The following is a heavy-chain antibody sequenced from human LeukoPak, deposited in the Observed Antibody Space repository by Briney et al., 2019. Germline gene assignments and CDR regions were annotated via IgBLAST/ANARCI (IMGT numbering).Heavy chain of an antibody. CDR1: GGSISSYY. CDR3: ARGPHYCSGGSCYRNWFDP. D-gene: IGHD2-15*01. J-gene: IGHJ5*02. Sequence: SETLSLTCTVSGGSISSYYWSWIRQPPGKGLEWIGYIYYSGSTNYNPSFKSRVTISVDTSKNQFSLKLSSVTAADTAVYYCARGPHYCSGGSCYRNWFDPWGQGTLVTVSS. V-gene: IGHV4-59*01. CDR2: IYYSGST.